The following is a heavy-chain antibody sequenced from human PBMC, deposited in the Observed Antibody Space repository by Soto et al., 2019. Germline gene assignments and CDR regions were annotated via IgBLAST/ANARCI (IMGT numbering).Heavy chain of an antibody. J-gene: IGHJ4*02. Sequence: QVQLQQWGAGLLKPSETLSLTCAVYGGSFSGYYWTWIRQPPGTGLEWLGEINHSGSTNNNPSLKSRVTISVDTSKNQFSLKLTSVTAADTAVDYCARDKITGLFDYWGQGTLVTVSS. V-gene: IGHV4-34*01. CDR2: INHSGST. D-gene: IGHD2-8*02. CDR3: ARDKITGLFDY. CDR1: GGSFSGYY.